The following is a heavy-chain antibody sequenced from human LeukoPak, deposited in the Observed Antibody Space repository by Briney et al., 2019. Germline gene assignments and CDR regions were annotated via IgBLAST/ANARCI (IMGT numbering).Heavy chain of an antibody. Sequence: SETLSLTCTVSGYSISSGYYWGWIRQPPGKGLEWIGSIYHSGSTYYNPSLKSRVTISVDTSKNQFSLKLSSVTAADTAVYYCARDHDYYDSSGYFNHWGQGTLVTVSS. J-gene: IGHJ4*02. CDR1: GYSISSGYY. D-gene: IGHD3-22*01. CDR3: ARDHDYYDSSGYFNH. V-gene: IGHV4-38-2*02. CDR2: IYHSGST.